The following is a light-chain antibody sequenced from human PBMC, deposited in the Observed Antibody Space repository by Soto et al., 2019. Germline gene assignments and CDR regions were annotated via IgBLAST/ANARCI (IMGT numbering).Light chain of an antibody. J-gene: IGLJ1*01. CDR2: EVS. V-gene: IGLV2-14*01. CDR1: SSDVGRYDY. Sequence: QSALTQPASVSGSPGQSITISCTGTSSDVGRYDYVSWYQQHPGKAPKLMVSEVSHRPSGVSNRFSGSKSGNTASLTTSGLQAEDEADYYCSSYSTMGTYVFGAGTKVTVL. CDR3: SSYSTMGTYV.